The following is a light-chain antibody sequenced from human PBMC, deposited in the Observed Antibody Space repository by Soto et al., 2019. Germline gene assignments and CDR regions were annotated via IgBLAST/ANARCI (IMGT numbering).Light chain of an antibody. J-gene: IGKJ1*01. Sequence: VFTPSPRTLSWSPPASATLSGRASQSVSSSYSAWYQKKPGQAPRLLIYGASSRATGIPDRFSGSGSGTDFPITISRLEPEDSAVYYCQQYGSSGTFGQGTKVDIK. CDR2: GAS. V-gene: IGKV3-20*01. CDR3: QQYGSSGT. CDR1: QSVSSSY.